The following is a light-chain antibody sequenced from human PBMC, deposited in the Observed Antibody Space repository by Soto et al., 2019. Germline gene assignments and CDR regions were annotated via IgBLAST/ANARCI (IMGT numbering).Light chain of an antibody. V-gene: IGLV2-14*01. Sequence: QSALTHPASVSGSPGQSIIISCTGTSSDVGSYDYVSWYQQHPGKAPKLMIFDVSDRPSGVSNRFSGSKSGNTASLTISGLQAEDEADYYCSSYTSTSSYVFGTGTKVTVL. CDR3: SSYTSTSSYV. CDR2: DVS. CDR1: SSDVGSYDY. J-gene: IGLJ1*01.